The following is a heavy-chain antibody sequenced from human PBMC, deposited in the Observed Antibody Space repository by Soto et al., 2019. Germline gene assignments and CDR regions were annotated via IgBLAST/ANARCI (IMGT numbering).Heavy chain of an antibody. V-gene: IGHV3-30*18. CDR2: ISYDGSNK. J-gene: IGHJ6*02. CDR1: GFTFSSYG. D-gene: IGHD3-3*01. CDR3: AKGYKERLEWLLSPYYGMDV. Sequence: GGSLRLSCAASGFTFSSYGMHWVRQAPGKGLEWVAVISYDGSNKYYADSVKGRFTISRDNSKNTLYLQMNSLRAEDTAVYYCAKGYKERLEWLLSPYYGMDVWGQGTTVTVSS.